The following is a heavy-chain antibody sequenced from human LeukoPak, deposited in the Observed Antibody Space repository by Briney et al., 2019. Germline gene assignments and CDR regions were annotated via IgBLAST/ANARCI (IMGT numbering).Heavy chain of an antibody. Sequence: GGSLRLSCAASGFTFSSYAMSWVRQAPGKGLEWVSGISGNGGSTHYADSVKGRFTISRDNSKNTLYLQMNSLRAEDTAVYYCARGRYYDSSGYSLDYWGQGTLVTVSS. CDR2: ISGNGGST. CDR1: GFTFSSYA. V-gene: IGHV3-23*01. D-gene: IGHD3-22*01. CDR3: ARGRYYDSSGYSLDY. J-gene: IGHJ4*02.